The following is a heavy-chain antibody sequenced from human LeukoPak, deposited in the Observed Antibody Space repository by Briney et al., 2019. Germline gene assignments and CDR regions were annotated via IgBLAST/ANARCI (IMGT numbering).Heavy chain of an antibody. CDR2: ISAYNGNT. CDR1: GYTLTSYG. D-gene: IGHD6-19*01. CDR3: ATPSSGLKADAFDI. V-gene: IGHV1-18*01. J-gene: IGHJ3*02. Sequence: ASVKVSCKASGYTLTSYGIGWVRQAPGQGLEWMGWISAYNGNTNYTQKLQGRVTMTTDTSTSTAYMELSSLRSEDTAVYYCATPSSGLKADAFDIWGQGTMVTVSS.